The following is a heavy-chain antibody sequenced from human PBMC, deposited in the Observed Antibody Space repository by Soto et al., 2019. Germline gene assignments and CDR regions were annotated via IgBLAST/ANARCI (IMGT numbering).Heavy chain of an antibody. CDR3: AHEVPSPRNWFDP. D-gene: IGHD1-1*01. J-gene: IGHJ5*02. CDR2: IYWNDDK. CDR1: GFSLRTSGVG. Sequence: QITLKESGPALVKPSETLTLTCSFSGFSLRTSGVGVAWIRQPPGKALEWLALIYWNDDKRFSPSLRSRLSITKDTSKNQVVLTLTDVDPVDTATYYCAHEVPSPRNWFDPWGQGTLVTVSS. V-gene: IGHV2-5*01.